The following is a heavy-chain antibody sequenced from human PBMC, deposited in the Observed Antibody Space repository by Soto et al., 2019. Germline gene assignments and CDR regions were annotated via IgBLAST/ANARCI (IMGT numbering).Heavy chain of an antibody. CDR2: ISSDGGST. D-gene: IGHD2-21*01. Sequence: PGGSLRLSCSASGFTFSRYSIHWVRQAPGKGLEYVSAISSDGGSTYYADSVKGRFTISRDNSKNTLYLQMSSLRAEDTAIYYCVKDHYGGLWAMGYWGQGTLVTVSS. V-gene: IGHV3-64D*08. CDR3: VKDHYGGLWAMGY. J-gene: IGHJ1*01. CDR1: GFTFSRYS.